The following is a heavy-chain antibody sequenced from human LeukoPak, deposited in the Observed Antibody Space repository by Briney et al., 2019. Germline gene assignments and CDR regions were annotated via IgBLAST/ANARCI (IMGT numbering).Heavy chain of an antibody. V-gene: IGHV3-23*01. J-gene: IGHJ4*02. CDR1: GLTFSSYA. D-gene: IGHD2-15*01. CDR2: ISGSGDNT. Sequence: PGGSLRLSCAASGLTFSSYAMSWVRQARGKGLEWVSVISGSGDNTYYADSVKGRFTISRDNSKNTLYLQMNSLRAEDTAVYYCAKDSSASCYSPLDYWGQGTLVTVSS. CDR3: AKDSSASCYSPLDY.